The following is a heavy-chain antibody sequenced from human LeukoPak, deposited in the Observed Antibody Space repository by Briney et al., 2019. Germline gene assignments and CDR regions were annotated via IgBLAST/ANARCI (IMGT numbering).Heavy chain of an antibody. CDR1: GYTFTSYD. CDR3: ASVLTRYCSGGSCYSYYYGMDV. V-gene: IGHV1-8*01. D-gene: IGHD2-15*01. CDR2: MNPNSGNT. Sequence: ASVKVSCMASGYTFTSYDTNWVRQATGQGLEWMGWMNPNSGNTGYAQKFQGRVTMTRNTSISTAYMELSSLRSEDTAVYYCASVLTRYCSGGSCYSYYYGMDVWGQGTTVTVSS. J-gene: IGHJ6*02.